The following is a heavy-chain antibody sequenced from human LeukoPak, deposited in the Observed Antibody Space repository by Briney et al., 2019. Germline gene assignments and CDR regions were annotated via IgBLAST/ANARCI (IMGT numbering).Heavy chain of an antibody. CDR2: ISGSGGGT. D-gene: IGHD6-19*01. V-gene: IGHV3-23*01. CDR3: AKDSYTEWLPNY. Sequence: PGGSLRLSCAASGFTFSSYAMSWVREAPGEGREWGSDISGSGGGTYYADSVKGRFTISRDNSKNTLYLQMNSLRAEDTAVYYCAKDSYTEWLPNYWGQGTLVTVSS. J-gene: IGHJ4*02. CDR1: GFTFSSYA.